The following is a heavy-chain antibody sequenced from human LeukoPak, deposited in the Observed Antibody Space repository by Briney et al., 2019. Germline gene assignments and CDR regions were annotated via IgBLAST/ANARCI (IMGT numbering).Heavy chain of an antibody. CDR3: AREFGVGVPGY. J-gene: IGHJ4*02. CDR2: IYHSGST. V-gene: IGHV4-38-2*02. D-gene: IGHD1-26*01. CDR1: GYSISSGYY. Sequence: SETLSLTCTVSGYSISSGYYWGWIRQPPGKGLEWIGSIYHSGSTYYNPSLKSRVTISVDTSKSEFSLKLCSVTAEDTAVYYCAREFGVGVPGYWGQGTLVTVSS.